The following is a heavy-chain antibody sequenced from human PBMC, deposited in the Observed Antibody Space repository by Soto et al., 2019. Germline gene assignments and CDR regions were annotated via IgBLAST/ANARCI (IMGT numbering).Heavy chain of an antibody. CDR3: AGGRLTGTAGVCAFDI. Sequence: QVQLQESGPGLVKPSETLSLTCTVSGGSISSYYWSWIRQPPGKGLEWIGYIYYSGSTNYNPSLKSRLTISVDTSKNQFALKLSSVTAADTAVYYCAGGRLTGTAGVCAFDIWGQGTMVTVSS. CDR1: GGSISSYY. CDR2: IYYSGST. J-gene: IGHJ3*02. D-gene: IGHD1-20*01. V-gene: IGHV4-59*01.